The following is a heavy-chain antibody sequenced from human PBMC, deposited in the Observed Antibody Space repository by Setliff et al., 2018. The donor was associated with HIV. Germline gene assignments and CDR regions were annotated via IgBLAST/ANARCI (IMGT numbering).Heavy chain of an antibody. Sequence: PSETLSLTCTVSGGSITTTNYYWGWVRQSPGKGLEWNGVIYYRGSAYYNLSLQSRVTLSVDTSKNSSSLHLTSVTAADTAVYFCARARGPPLPVLDFWGQGTLVTVSS. CDR2: IYYRGSA. CDR1: GGSITTTNYY. D-gene: IGHD3-10*01. CDR3: ARARGPPLPVLDF. J-gene: IGHJ4*02. V-gene: IGHV4-39*07.